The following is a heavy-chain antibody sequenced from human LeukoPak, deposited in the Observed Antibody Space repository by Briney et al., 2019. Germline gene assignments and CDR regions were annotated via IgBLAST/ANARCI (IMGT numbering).Heavy chain of an antibody. CDR3: ARRKGGSYFDY. CDR2: IYYSGST. J-gene: IGHJ4*02. Sequence: SESLSLTCTVSGGSISSYYWSWIRQPPGKGLEWIGSIYYSGSTNYNPSLKSRVTISVDTSKNQFSLKLSSVTAADTAVYYCARRKGGSYFDYWGQGTLVTVSS. CDR1: GGSISSYY. V-gene: IGHV4-59*08. D-gene: IGHD1-26*01.